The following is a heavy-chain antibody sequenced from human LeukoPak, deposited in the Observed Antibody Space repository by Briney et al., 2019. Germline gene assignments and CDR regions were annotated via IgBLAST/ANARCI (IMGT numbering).Heavy chain of an antibody. CDR1: GGSISSYY. J-gene: IGHJ4*02. Sequence: SETLSLTCTVSGGSISSYYWSWIRQPAGKGLEWIGYIYYSGSTNYNPSLKSRVTISVDTAKNQFSLKLSSVTAADTAVYYCARLTYYDYVWGSYRQYYFDYWGQGTLVTVSS. V-gene: IGHV4-59*01. CDR2: IYYSGST. CDR3: ARLTYYDYVWGSYRQYYFDY. D-gene: IGHD3-16*02.